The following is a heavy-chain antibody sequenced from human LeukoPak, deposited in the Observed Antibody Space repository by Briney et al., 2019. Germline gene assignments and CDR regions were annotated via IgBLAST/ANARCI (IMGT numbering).Heavy chain of an antibody. CDR2: IYTSGST. D-gene: IGHD6-13*01. CDR3: ARAYSSSWPKSYYFDY. Sequence: SETLSLTCTVSGGSISSGSYYWSWIRQPAGKGLEWIGRIYTSGSTNYNPSLKSRVTISVDTSKNQFSLKLSSVTAADTAVYYCARAYSSSWPKSYYFDYWGQGTLVTVSS. V-gene: IGHV4-61*02. J-gene: IGHJ4*02. CDR1: GGSISSGSYY.